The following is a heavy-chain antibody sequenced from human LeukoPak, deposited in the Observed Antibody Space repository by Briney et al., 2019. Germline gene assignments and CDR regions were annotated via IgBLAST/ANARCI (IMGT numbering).Heavy chain of an antibody. CDR3: AKDRGSSWLDNDAFDI. D-gene: IGHD6-13*01. Sequence: GGSLRLSCAASGFTFSNYAMSWVRQAPGKGLEWVSLISPTGGSSFYADSVKGRFTISRDNSKNTLYLQMNSLRAEDTAVYYCAKDRGSSWLDNDAFDIWGQGTMVTVSS. J-gene: IGHJ3*02. CDR2: ISPTGGSS. V-gene: IGHV3-23*01. CDR1: GFTFSNYA.